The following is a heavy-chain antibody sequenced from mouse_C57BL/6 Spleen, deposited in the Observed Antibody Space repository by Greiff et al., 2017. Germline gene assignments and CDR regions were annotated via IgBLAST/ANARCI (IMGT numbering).Heavy chain of an antibody. CDR2: IDPSDSYT. Sequence: QVQLQQPGAELVKPGASVKLSCKASGYTFTSYWMQWVKQRPGQGLEWIGEIDPSDSYTNYNQTFKGKATLTVDTSSSTAYMQLSSLTSEDAAVYYCARSYDGYYGYWGQGTTLTVSS. CDR3: ARSYDGYYGY. J-gene: IGHJ2*01. CDR1: GYTFTSYW. D-gene: IGHD2-3*01. V-gene: IGHV1-50*01.